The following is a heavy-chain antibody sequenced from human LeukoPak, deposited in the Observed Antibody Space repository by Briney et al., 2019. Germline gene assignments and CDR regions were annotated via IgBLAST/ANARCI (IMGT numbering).Heavy chain of an antibody. V-gene: IGHV1-69*13. CDR3: ASEEGWDSSGYFSFDY. CDR1: GHTFTNYA. D-gene: IGHD3-22*01. J-gene: IGHJ4*02. CDR2: IIPIFDSA. Sequence: SVNVSCKASGHTFTNYAISWVRHAPGQGLEWKGGIIPIFDSAKSAQKFQGRVTITADESTSTAYMELSSLRSEDTAVYYCASEEGWDSSGYFSFDYWGQGTLVTVSS.